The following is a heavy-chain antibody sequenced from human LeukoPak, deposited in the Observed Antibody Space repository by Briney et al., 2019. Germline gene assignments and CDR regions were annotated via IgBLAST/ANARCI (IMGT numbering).Heavy chain of an antibody. CDR3: ARDPVEMATISYFDY. V-gene: IGHV4-31*03. CDR1: GGSISSGGYY. J-gene: IGHJ4*02. D-gene: IGHD5-24*01. CDR2: IYYSGST. Sequence: PSQTLSLTCTVSGGSISSGGYYWSWIRQHPGKGLEWIGYIYYSGSTYYNPSLKSRVTISVDTSKNQFSLKLSSVTAADTAVYYCARDPVEMATISYFDYWGQGTLVTVSS.